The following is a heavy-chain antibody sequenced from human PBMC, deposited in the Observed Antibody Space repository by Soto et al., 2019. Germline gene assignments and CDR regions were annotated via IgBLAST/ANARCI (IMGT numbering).Heavy chain of an antibody. V-gene: IGHV3-15*01. CDR2: IKSKTSGGTT. J-gene: IGHJ4*02. CDR1: GFTFSKAW. D-gene: IGHD6-6*01. CDR3: TTERGGGVSARDVPDY. Sequence: EVQLVESGGGLVKPGGSLRLSCAASGFTFSKAWMSWVRQAPGKGLDWVGRIKSKTSGGTTDYAAPVKGRFASSRDDSKSTGYLQMNSLKTEDTAVYYCTTERGGGVSARDVPDYWGQGTLVAVSS.